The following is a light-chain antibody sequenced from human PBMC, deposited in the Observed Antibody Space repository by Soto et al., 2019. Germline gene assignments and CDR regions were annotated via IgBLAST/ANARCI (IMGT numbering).Light chain of an antibody. CDR3: QLANSFPT. CDR1: QSISSR. V-gene: IGKV1-12*01. CDR2: AAS. Sequence: DIQMTQSPSTLSASVGDRVTITCRASQSISSRLAWYQQKPGKAPNLLIFAASTLQNGVPSRFSGSGSGTDFPLTISSLQPEDFATDDCQLANSFPTFGRGTKVDIK. J-gene: IGKJ4*01.